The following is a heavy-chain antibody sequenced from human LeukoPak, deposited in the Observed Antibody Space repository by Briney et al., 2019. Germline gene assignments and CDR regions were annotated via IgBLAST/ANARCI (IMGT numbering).Heavy chain of an antibody. CDR3: ASASGDY. CDR2: IKQDGSET. Sequence: PGGSLSLSCAASGFSFSGYWMTWVRQAPGRGLEWVANIKQDGSETSYVTSVRGRFTIPRDNAKNSLYLQMNNLRVEDTAVYFCASASGDYWGQGTLVTVSS. V-gene: IGHV3-7*03. CDR1: GFSFSGYW. J-gene: IGHJ4*02. D-gene: IGHD3-10*01.